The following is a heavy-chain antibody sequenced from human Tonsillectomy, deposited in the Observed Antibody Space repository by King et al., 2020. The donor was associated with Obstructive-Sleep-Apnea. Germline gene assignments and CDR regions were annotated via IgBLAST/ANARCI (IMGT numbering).Heavy chain of an antibody. CDR3: ARVYIAAAGHTLDY. CDR2: ISSMITYI. V-gene: IGHV3-21*01. D-gene: IGHD6-13*01. J-gene: IGHJ4*02. CDR1: GFTFSSYS. Sequence: EMQLQESRGGLVKPGGSLRLSCAASGFTFSSYSMNWVRQASGKGLEWVSSISSMITYINYADYVKGRFTISIDNATNSLYLQMNSLRAEDTAVYYLARVYIAAAGHTLDYWGQGTLVTVSS.